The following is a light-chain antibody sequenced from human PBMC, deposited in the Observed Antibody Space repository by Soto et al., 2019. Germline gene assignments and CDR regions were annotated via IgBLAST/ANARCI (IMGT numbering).Light chain of an antibody. Sequence: DIHLTQSPSFLSASVGDRVTITCRPSQAVPNNMAWYQQKPGKPPKLLIYEESTLHSGVPSRFSGRKSGTQITLTTDSMQPEDCATYFCQQVKTYPRTFGGGTKVEIK. CDR3: QQVKTYPRT. CDR1: QAVPNN. J-gene: IGKJ4*01. V-gene: IGKV1-9*01. CDR2: EES.